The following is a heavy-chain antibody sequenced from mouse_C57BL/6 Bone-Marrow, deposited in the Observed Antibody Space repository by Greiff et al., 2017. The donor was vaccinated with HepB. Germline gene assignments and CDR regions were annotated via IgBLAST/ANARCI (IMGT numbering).Heavy chain of an antibody. CDR2: INPNNGGT. J-gene: IGHJ4*01. CDR3: AGDAMDY. V-gene: IGHV1-26*01. Sequence: VQLKQSGPVLVKPGPSVKISCKASGFTFTDYYMHWVKQSHGKSLEWIGDINPNNGGTSYNQKFKGKATLTVDKSSSTAYMELRSLTSEDSAVYYCAGDAMDYWGQGTSVTVSS. CDR1: GFTFTDYY.